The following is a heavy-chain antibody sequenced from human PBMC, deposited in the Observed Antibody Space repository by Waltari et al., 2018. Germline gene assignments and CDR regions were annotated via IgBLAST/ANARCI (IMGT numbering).Heavy chain of an antibody. D-gene: IGHD2-21*01. CDR1: GFTVSSNY. CDR2: IYSGGST. CDR3: ARGFPFLGGFDP. J-gene: IGHJ5*02. V-gene: IGHV3-53*01. Sequence: EVQLVESGGGLIQPGGSLRLSCTASGFTVSSNYMSWVRQGPGKGLGWVSVIYSGGSTYYADSVEGRFTISRDNSEDTLYLQMNSLRAEDTAVYYCARGFPFLGGFDPWGQGTLVTVSS.